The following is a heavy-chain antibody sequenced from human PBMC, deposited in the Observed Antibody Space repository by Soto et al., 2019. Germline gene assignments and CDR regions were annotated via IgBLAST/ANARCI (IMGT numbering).Heavy chain of an antibody. J-gene: IGHJ5*02. CDR1: GYTFTSHW. CDR2: INPTGEKK. Sequence: QAQLAQSGAEMKKPGASVKISCKASGYTFTSHWMHWVRQVPGQGLEWIGVINPTGEKKSNARRLQGRLTLTTDTSTNTVYMELSSLRSDDTAIYYCARDEAAFDLIWWFDPWGPGTLVTVSS. D-gene: IGHD3-3*02. V-gene: IGHV1-46*01. CDR3: ARDEAAFDLIWWFDP.